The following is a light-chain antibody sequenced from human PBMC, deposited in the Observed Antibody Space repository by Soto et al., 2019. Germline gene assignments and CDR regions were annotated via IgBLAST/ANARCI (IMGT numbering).Light chain of an antibody. CDR1: SSDVGGYNY. CDR2: EVS. J-gene: IGLJ3*02. Sequence: QSALTQPPSASGSPGQSVTISCTGTSSDVGGYNYVSWHQQHPGKAPKVMIYEVSKWPSGVPDCFSGSKSGNTASLTVSGLQAEDEADYYCSSYVGSNNLVFGGGTKVTVL. CDR3: SSYVGSNNLV. V-gene: IGLV2-8*01.